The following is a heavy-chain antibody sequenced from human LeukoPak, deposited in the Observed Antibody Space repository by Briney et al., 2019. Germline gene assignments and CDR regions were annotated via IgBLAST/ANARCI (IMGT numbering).Heavy chain of an antibody. CDR2: IYYSGST. J-gene: IGHJ6*02. Sequence: SETLSLTCTVSGGSISSYYWSWIRQPPGKGLEWIGYIYYSGSTNYNPSLKSRVTISVDTSKNQFSLKLSSVTAADTAVYYCARDRIYDSSGYYYDGGYYYYYGMDVWGQGTTVTVSS. CDR1: GGSISSYY. D-gene: IGHD3-22*01. V-gene: IGHV4-59*01. CDR3: ARDRIYDSSGYYYDGGYYYYYGMDV.